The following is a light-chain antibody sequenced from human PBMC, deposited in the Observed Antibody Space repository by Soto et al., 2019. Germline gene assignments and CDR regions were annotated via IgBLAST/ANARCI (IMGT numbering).Light chain of an antibody. CDR3: QQYHSWPPFT. Sequence: EIVMTQSPATLSVSPGERATLSCRASQSVGSNLSWYYQKPGQVPRLLIFGASTRATGIPASFSGSGSGTECTLTIASLQSEDFAFYYCQQYHSWPPFTFGQGTMMEIK. CDR2: GAS. V-gene: IGKV3-15*01. CDR1: QSVGSN. J-gene: IGKJ2*01.